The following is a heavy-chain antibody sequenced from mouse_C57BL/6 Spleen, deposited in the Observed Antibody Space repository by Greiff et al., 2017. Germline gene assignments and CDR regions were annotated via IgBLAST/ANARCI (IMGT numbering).Heavy chain of an antibody. Sequence: VQLQQSGPELVKPGASVKISCKASGYSFTGYFMNWVMQSHGKSLEWIGRINPYNGDTFYNQKFKGKATLTVDKSSSTAHMELRSLTSEDSAVYYCARSEAMDYWGQGTSVTVSS. CDR1: GYSFTGYF. V-gene: IGHV1-20*01. CDR2: INPYNGDT. CDR3: ARSEAMDY. J-gene: IGHJ4*01.